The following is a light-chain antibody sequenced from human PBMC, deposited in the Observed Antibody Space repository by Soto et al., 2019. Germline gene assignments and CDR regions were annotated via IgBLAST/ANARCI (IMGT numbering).Light chain of an antibody. CDR2: GTS. Sequence: QSVLTQPPSVTAAPGQRVTISCTGSNSNIGAGFDVHWYQQFPGRAPKLLIYGTSNRPSGVPDRFSGSKSGTSASLAITGLQADDEADYYCHSYDRSVGGLLFGVGTKLTVL. J-gene: IGLJ2*01. CDR1: NSNIGAGFD. V-gene: IGLV1-40*01. CDR3: HSYDRSVGGLL.